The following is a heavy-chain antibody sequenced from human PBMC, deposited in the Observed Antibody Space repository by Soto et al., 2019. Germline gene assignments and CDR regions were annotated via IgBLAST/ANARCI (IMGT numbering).Heavy chain of an antibody. D-gene: IGHD6-13*01. CDR2: IIPIFGTA. CDR1: GGTFSSYA. J-gene: IGHJ5*02. V-gene: IGHV1-69*01. Sequence: QVQLVQSGAEVKKPGSSVKVSCKASGGTFSSYAISWVRQAPGQGLEWMGGIIPIFGTANYAQKFQGRVTITADESTSTAYMELSSLSSEDTAVYYCATHLYSTHSGAGSWFDPWGQGTLVTVSS. CDR3: ATHLYSTHSGAGSWFDP.